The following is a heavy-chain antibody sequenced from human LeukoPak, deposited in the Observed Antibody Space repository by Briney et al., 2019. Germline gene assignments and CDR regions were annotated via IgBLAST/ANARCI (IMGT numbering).Heavy chain of an antibody. D-gene: IGHD2-2*01. V-gene: IGHV1-8*03. CDR3: ASCSSTSCSLDY. J-gene: IGHJ4*02. CDR1: GGTFSSYA. CDR2: MNPNSGNT. Sequence: ASVKVSCKASGGTFSSYAISWVRQATGQGLEWMGWMNPNSGNTGYAQKFQGRVTITRNTSISTAYMELSSLRSEDTAVYYCASCSSTSCSLDYWGQGTLVTVSS.